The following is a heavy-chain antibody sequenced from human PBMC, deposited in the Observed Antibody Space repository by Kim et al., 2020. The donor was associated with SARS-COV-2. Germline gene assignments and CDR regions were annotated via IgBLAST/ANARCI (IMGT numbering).Heavy chain of an antibody. Sequence: SETLSLTCTVSGGSLSSSSNYWGWIRQPPGKGLEWIGSISYSGSTYHNPSLKSRLTISVDTSKNQFSLKLRSVTAADTALYYCARHRWSLTDFDYWGQGTLVTVSS. CDR2: ISYSGST. CDR1: GGSLSSSSNY. J-gene: IGHJ4*02. D-gene: IGHD3-9*01. CDR3: ARHRWSLTDFDY. V-gene: IGHV4-39*01.